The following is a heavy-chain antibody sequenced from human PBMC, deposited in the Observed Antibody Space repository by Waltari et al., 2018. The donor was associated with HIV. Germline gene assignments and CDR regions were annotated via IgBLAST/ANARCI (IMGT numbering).Heavy chain of an antibody. Sequence: VESGGGVAQPGESRKLSCRGSGFNFGYYWFSWVRQPPGKGLEWLANVKEDGTEEYYLESMKGRFTIYRENDKSTMYLQMDNLRVDDTAMYHCTRGAIYSSGPFDAFDVWGPGTSVVVSS. CDR1: GFNFGYYW. V-gene: IGHV3-7*03. CDR3: TRGAIYSSGPFDAFDV. CDR2: VKEDGTEE. D-gene: IGHD3-22*01. J-gene: IGHJ3*01.